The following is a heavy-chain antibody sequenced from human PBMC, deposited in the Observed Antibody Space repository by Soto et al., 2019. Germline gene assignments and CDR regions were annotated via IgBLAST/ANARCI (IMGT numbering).Heavy chain of an antibody. V-gene: IGHV1-18*01. CDR1: GYTFTSYG. CDR3: ARGRYGDY. Sequence: QVHLVQSGAEVKKPGASVKVSCKGSGYTFTSYGTTWARQAPGQGLEWMGWISAHNGNTDYAQKLQGRVTVTRDTSTRTAYMELRSLRSDDTAVYYCARGRYGDYWGQGALVTVSS. D-gene: IGHD1-1*01. CDR2: ISAHNGNT. J-gene: IGHJ4*02.